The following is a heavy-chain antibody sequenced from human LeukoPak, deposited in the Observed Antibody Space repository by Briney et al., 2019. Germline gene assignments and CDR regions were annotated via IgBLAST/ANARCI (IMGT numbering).Heavy chain of an antibody. V-gene: IGHV3-53*01. CDR2: IYSGGST. Sequence: GGSLRLSCAASGFTVSSNYMSWVRQAPGKGLEWVSVIYSGGSTYYADSVKGRFTISRDNSKNTLYLQMNSLRAEDTAVYYCARGAIFGVVIPHMDVWGKGTTVTVSS. CDR3: ARGAIFGVVIPHMDV. CDR1: GFTVSSNY. D-gene: IGHD3-3*01. J-gene: IGHJ6*04.